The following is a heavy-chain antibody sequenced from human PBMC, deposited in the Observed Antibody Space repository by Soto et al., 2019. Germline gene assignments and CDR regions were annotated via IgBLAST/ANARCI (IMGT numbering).Heavy chain of an antibody. Sequence: EVQLVESGGGLVQPGGSLRLSCAASGFTFSSYWMSWVRQAPGKGLEWVANIKQDGSEKYYVDSVKGRFTISRDNAKNSLDLQMNSLRAEDTAVYYCARGVPVAGNFYFDYWGQGTLVTVSS. CDR1: GFTFSSYW. V-gene: IGHV3-7*01. CDR2: IKQDGSEK. CDR3: ARGVPVAGNFYFDY. J-gene: IGHJ4*02. D-gene: IGHD6-19*01.